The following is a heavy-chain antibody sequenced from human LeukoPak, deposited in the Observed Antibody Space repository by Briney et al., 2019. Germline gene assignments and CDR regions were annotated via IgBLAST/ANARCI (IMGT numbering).Heavy chain of an antibody. V-gene: IGHV1-18*01. CDR2: ISAYNGNT. Sequence: ASVMVSCKASGYTFTSYGISWVRQAPGQGLEWMGWISAYNGNTNYAQKLQGRVTMTTDTSTSTAYMELRSLRSDDTAVYYCARGRSSKARIAAAGTNFQHWGQGTLVTVSS. D-gene: IGHD6-13*01. J-gene: IGHJ1*01. CDR3: ARGRSSKARIAAAGTNFQH. CDR1: GYTFTSYG.